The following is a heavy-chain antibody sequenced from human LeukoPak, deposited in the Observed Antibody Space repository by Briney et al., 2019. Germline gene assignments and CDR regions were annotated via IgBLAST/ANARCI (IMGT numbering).Heavy chain of an antibody. V-gene: IGHV6-1*01. Sequence: SQTPSLTCAISGDSVSSISAAWNWIRQSPKRGLEWLGRTYYRSKWYYDYAVAVKSRISINPDTSKNQFSLQLSSVTPEDTAVYYCARDPVGGSTIFDYWGQGTLVTVSS. J-gene: IGHJ4*02. D-gene: IGHD1-26*01. CDR2: TYYRSKWYY. CDR3: ARDPVGGSTIFDY. CDR1: GDSVSSISAA.